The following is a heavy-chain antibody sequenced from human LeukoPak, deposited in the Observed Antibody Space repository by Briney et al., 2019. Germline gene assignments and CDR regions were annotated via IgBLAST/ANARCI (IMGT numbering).Heavy chain of an antibody. J-gene: IGHJ4*02. V-gene: IGHV3-21*01. CDR3: ARNQDIVVVVAAATVVEFDY. D-gene: IGHD2-15*01. CDR2: ISSSSYI. Sequence: GGSLRLSCAASGFTFSSYSMTWVRQAPGQGLKWVSSISSSSYIYYADSVKGRFTISRDNAKNSLYLQMNSLRAEDTAVYYCARNQDIVVVVAAATVVEFDYWGQGTLVTVSS. CDR1: GFTFSSYS.